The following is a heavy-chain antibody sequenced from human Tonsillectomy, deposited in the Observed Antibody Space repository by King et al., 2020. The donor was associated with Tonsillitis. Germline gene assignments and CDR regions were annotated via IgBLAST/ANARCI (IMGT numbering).Heavy chain of an antibody. J-gene: IGHJ4*02. V-gene: IGHV3-64*01. D-gene: IGHD1-26*01. Sequence: VQLVESGGGLVQPGGSLRLSCAASGFTFSSYAMHWVRQAPGKGLEYVSAISSNGGSTYYANSVKGRFTISRDNSKNTLYLQMGSLRAEDMAVYYCARDEYSGSPPAFDYWGQETLVTVSS. CDR2: ISSNGGST. CDR3: ARDEYSGSPPAFDY. CDR1: GFTFSSYA.